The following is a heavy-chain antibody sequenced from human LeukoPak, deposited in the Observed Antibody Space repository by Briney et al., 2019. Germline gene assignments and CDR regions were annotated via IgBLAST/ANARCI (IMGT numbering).Heavy chain of an antibody. J-gene: IGHJ6*02. CDR2: IYNSGST. D-gene: IGHD1-14*01. Sequence: SETLSLTCTVSGDSISYSSYYRGWIRQPPGKGLEWIGSIYNSGSTYYNPSLKSRVTISVDTSKNQFSLELTSLTAADTAVYYCARDLVLPVLRGMIVVLDVWGQGTTVTVSS. CDR1: GDSISYSSYY. CDR3: ARDLVLPVLRGMIVVLDV. V-gene: IGHV4-39*07.